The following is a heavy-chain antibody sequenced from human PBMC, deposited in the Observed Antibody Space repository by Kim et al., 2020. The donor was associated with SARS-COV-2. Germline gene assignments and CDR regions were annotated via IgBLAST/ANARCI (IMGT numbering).Heavy chain of an antibody. Sequence: ASVKVSCKASGYTFTSYGISWVRQAPGQGLEWMGWISAYNGNTNYAQKLQGRVTMTTDTSTSTAYMELRSLRSDDTAVYYCARDGKSPKTPHPLGLWGQGTLVTVSS. CDR2: ISAYNGNT. D-gene: IGHD1-26*01. CDR1: GYTFTSYG. J-gene: IGHJ4*02. CDR3: ARDGKSPKTPHPLGL. V-gene: IGHV1-18*01.